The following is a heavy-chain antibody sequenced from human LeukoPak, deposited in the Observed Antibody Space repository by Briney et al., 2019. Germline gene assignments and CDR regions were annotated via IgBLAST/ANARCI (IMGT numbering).Heavy chain of an antibody. CDR2: IIPILGIA. J-gene: IGHJ4*02. CDR1: GGTFSSYA. CDR3: ARDAAGYSIQQFFY. Sequence: ASVKVSCKASGGTFSSYAISWVRQAPGQGLEWMGRIIPILGIANYAQKFQGRVTITADKSTSTAYMELSSLRTEDTAVYYCARDAAGYSIQQFFYWGQGTLVTVSS. D-gene: IGHD6-13*01. V-gene: IGHV1-69*04.